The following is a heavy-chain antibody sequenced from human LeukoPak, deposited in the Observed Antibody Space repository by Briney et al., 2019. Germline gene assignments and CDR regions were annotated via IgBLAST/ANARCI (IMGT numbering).Heavy chain of an antibody. CDR3: ASNAASVPGTKDVSSY. CDR2: ICSGGST. Sequence: GGSLRLSCAASGFTVSGNYMSWVRQAPGKGLEWVSVICSGGSTYYADSVKGRFTISRDNSKNTLYLQMNSLRAEDTAVYYCASNAASVPGTKDVSSYRGQGTLVTVSS. J-gene: IGHJ4*02. D-gene: IGHD6-19*01. CDR1: GFTVSGNY. V-gene: IGHV3-66*01.